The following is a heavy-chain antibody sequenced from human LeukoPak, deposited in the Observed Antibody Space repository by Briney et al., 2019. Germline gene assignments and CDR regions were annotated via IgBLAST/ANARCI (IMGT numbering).Heavy chain of an antibody. V-gene: IGHV3-21*01. CDR2: ISSSSAYI. CDR1: GFTFTSHS. Sequence: TGGSLRLSCAAPGFTFTSHSMNWVRQAPGKGLEWVSSISSSSAYIYYADSMKGRFTISSDNAKNSLFLQMNSLRAEDTAVYYCARAGHRAYKSGGDYWGQGTLVTVSS. J-gene: IGHJ4*02. D-gene: IGHD1-14*01. CDR3: ARAGHRAYKSGGDY.